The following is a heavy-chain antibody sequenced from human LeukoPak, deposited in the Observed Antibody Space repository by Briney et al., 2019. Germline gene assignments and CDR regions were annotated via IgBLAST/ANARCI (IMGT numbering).Heavy chain of an antibody. Sequence: GGSLRLSCTASEFTFSVYTMNWVRQAPGKGLEWVGRTRNKANSCTTEYAASVKGRFTISRDDSKNSLYLQMNSLKTEDTAVYYCAREGYDSSGYYYGFDYWGQGTLVTVSS. CDR2: TRNKANSCTT. V-gene: IGHV3-72*01. J-gene: IGHJ4*02. CDR3: AREGYDSSGYYYGFDY. CDR1: EFTFSVYT. D-gene: IGHD3-22*01.